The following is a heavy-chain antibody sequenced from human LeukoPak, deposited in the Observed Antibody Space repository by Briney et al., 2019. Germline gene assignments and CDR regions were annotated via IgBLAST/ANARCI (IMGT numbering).Heavy chain of an antibody. J-gene: IGHJ4*02. V-gene: IGHV4-34*01. Sequence: PSETLSLTCAVYGGSFSGYYWSWIRQPPGKGLEWIGEINHSGSTNYNPSLKSRVTISVDTSKNQFSLKLGSVTAADTAVYYCARWGSGWYYFDYWGQGTLVTVSS. D-gene: IGHD6-19*01. CDR1: GGSFSGYY. CDR2: INHSGST. CDR3: ARWGSGWYYFDY.